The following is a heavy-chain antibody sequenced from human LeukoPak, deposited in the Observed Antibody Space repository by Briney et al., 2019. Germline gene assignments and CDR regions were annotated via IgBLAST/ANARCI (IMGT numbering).Heavy chain of an antibody. D-gene: IGHD6-13*01. J-gene: IGHJ3*02. CDR3: ARGYSSSWYAFDI. CDR2: ISYDGSNK. V-gene: IGHV3-30-3*01. Sequence: LEWVAVISYDGSNKYYADSVKGRFTISRDNSKNTLYLQMNSLRAEDTAVYYCARGYSSSWYAFDIWGQGTMVTVSS.